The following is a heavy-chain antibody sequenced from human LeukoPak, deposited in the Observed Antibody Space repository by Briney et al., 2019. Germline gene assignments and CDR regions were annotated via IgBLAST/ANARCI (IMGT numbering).Heavy chain of an antibody. CDR1: GGSFSGYY. J-gene: IGHJ4*02. D-gene: IGHD5-12*01. CDR3: ARGGYSGYLTH. V-gene: IGHV4-34*01. CDR2: INHSGST. Sequence: SEILSLTCAVYGGSFSGYYWSWIRQPPGKGLEWIGEINHSGSTNYNPSLKSRVTISVDTSKNQFSLKLSSVTAADTAVYYCARGGYSGYLTHWGQGTLVTVSS.